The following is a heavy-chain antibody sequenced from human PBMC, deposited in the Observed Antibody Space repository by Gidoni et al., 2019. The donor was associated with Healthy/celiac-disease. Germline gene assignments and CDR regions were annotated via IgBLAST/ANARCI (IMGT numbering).Heavy chain of an antibody. CDR2: IKQDGSGK. CDR1: GFTFSSYW. V-gene: IGHV3-7*03. J-gene: IGHJ4*02. D-gene: IGHD2-15*01. Sequence: EVQLVESGGGLVQPGGSLRLSCAASGFTFSSYWMSWVRQAPGKGLEWVANIKQDGSGKYYVDSVKGRFTISRDNAKNSLYLQMNSLRAEDTAVYYCAREGKYCSGGSCYSYYFDYWGQGTLVTVSS. CDR3: AREGKYCSGGSCYSYYFDY.